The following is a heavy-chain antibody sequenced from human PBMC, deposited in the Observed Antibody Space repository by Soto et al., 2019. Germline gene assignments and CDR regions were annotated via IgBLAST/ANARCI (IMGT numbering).Heavy chain of an antibody. CDR1: DYTFASYG. J-gene: IGHJ5*02. Sequence: QVQLVQSGAEVKEPGASVKVSCKASDYTFASYGINWVRQAPGQGLEWMGWISGYNGNTKYAQKFQGRVTVTTDTSTSTGYMELRSLRSDDTAVYYCARDGILGTTQGSWFDPWGQGTLVTVSS. CDR2: ISGYNGNT. CDR3: ARDGILGTTQGSWFDP. V-gene: IGHV1-18*01. D-gene: IGHD1-26*01.